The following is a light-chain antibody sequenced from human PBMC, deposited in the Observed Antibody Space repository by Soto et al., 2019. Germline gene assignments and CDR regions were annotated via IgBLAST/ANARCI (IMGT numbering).Light chain of an antibody. CDR3: QQYGSSSFT. CDR2: GVS. V-gene: IGKV3-20*01. Sequence: EIVLTQSPGALSLSPGERATLSCRASQSVSSSYLAWYQQKPGQAPRLLIYGVSSRATGIPDRFSGSGSGTDFTLTISRLEPEDFAVYYCQQYGSSSFTFGPGTKVDI. CDR1: QSVSSSY. J-gene: IGKJ3*01.